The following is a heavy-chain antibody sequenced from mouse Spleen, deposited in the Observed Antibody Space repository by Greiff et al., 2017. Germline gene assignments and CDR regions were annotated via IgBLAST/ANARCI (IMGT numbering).Heavy chain of an antibody. V-gene: IGHV5-9-4*01. CDR1: GFTFSSYA. D-gene: IGHD1-1*01. CDR3: AKITTVMDY. J-gene: IGHJ4*01. Sequence: EVQRVESGGGLVKPGGSLKLSCAASGFTFSSYAMSWVRQSPEKRLEWVAEISSGGSYTYYPDTVTGRFTISRDNAKNTLYLEMSSLRSEDTAMYYCAKITTVMDYWGQGTSVTVSS. CDR2: ISSGGSYT.